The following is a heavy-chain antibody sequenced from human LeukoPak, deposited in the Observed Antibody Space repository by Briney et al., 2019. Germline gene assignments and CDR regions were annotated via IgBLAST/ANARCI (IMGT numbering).Heavy chain of an antibody. CDR3: ARAVVVVAGGNFDY. D-gene: IGHD2-15*01. J-gene: IGHJ4*02. CDR1: GGSISSYF. Sequence: SETLSLTCTVSGGSISSYFWSWIRQPPRKGLEWIGYIYYSGSTNYNPSLKSRVTISVDTSKNQFSLKLSSVTAADTAVYYCARAVVVVAGGNFDYWGQGTLVTVSS. V-gene: IGHV4-59*01. CDR2: IYYSGST.